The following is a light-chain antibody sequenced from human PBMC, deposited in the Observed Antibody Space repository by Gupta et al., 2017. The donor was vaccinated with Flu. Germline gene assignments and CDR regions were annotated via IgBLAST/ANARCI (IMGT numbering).Light chain of an antibody. CDR1: ISNIGSNA. J-gene: IGLJ1*01. Sequence: QSVLTQPPSESGTPGQRVAISCSGSISNIGSNAVNWYQQLPGTAPKLLIYGNSQRPSGVPDRFSGSKSGTSASLAISGLQSEDEAEYDCSAWDDSLSGHYVFGTGTKVTVL. CDR3: SAWDDSLSGHYV. V-gene: IGLV1-44*01. CDR2: GNS.